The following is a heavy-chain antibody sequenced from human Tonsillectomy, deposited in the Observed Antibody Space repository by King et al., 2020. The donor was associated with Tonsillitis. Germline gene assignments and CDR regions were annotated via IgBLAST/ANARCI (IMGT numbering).Heavy chain of an antibody. CDR2: ISYDGSNK. J-gene: IGHJ4*02. Sequence: VQLVESGGGVVQPGRSLRLSCAASGFTFSYYAMHWVRQAPGKGLEWVAVISYDGSNKYYADSVKGRFTISRDNSKNTLYLQMNSLRPEDTAVYYCARDFYGVSYQGYFDYWGQGTLVTVSS. V-gene: IGHV3-30-3*01. CDR3: ARDFYGVSYQGYFDY. CDR1: GFTFSYYA. D-gene: IGHD1-26*01.